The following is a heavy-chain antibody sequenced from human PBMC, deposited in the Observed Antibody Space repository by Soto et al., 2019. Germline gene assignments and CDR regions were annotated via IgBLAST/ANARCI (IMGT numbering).Heavy chain of an antibody. CDR1: GFTVSSNY. CDR3: ARGSFFRGLDSGYDFFDY. V-gene: IGHV3-53*04. Sequence: GGSLRLSCAASGFTVSSNYMSWVRQAPGKGLEWVSVIYSGGSTYYADSVKGRFTISRHNSKNTLYLQMNSLRAEDTAVYYCARGSFFRGLDSGYDFFDYWGQGTLVTVSS. CDR2: IYSGGST. D-gene: IGHD5-12*01. J-gene: IGHJ4*02.